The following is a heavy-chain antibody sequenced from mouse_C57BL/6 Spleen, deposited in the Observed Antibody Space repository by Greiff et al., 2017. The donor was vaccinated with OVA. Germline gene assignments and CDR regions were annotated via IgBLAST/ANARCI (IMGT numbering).Heavy chain of an antibody. CDR2: INPNNGGT. CDR3: ARGSKLYFDY. Sequence: VQLQQSGPELVKPGASVKISCKASGYTFTDYYMNWVKQSHGKSLEWIGDINPNNGGTSYNQKFKGKATLTVDKSSSTAYMELRSLTSEDSAVYYCARGSKLYFDYWGQGTTLTVSS. J-gene: IGHJ2*01. D-gene: IGHD2-5*01. CDR1: GYTFTDYY. V-gene: IGHV1-26*01.